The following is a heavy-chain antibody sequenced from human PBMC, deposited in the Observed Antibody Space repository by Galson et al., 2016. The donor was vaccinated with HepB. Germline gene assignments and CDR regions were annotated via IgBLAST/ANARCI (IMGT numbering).Heavy chain of an antibody. J-gene: IGHJ4*02. CDR3: ARHSISAWPADFDY. CDR1: GFSFASYW. V-gene: IGHV5-51*01. CDR2: IYPGQSDT. Sequence: QSGAEVKQPGESLKISCKASGFSFASYWIGWVRQVPGKGLEWMGIIYPGQSDTRYSPSFQGQVSISADKSISTAYLEWSSLKASDTAMYYCARHSISAWPADFDYWGQGTLVSVSS. D-gene: IGHD6-19*01.